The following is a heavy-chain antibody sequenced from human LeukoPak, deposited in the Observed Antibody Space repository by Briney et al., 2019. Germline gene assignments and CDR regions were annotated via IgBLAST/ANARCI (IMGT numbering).Heavy chain of an antibody. CDR1: GFTFSNYA. CDR3: AKDDHADVHAFDI. V-gene: IGHV3-23*01. Sequence: GGSLRLSCAASGFTFSNYAMSWVRQAPGKGLVWVSALSGSGASTYYADSVRGRFTISRDNSKNTLYLQMNSLRAEDTAVYYCAKDDHADVHAFDIWGQGTMVTVSS. J-gene: IGHJ3*02. CDR2: LSGSGAST. D-gene: IGHD2-2*01.